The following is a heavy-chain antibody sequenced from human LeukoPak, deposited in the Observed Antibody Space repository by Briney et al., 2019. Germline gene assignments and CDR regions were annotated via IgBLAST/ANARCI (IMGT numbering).Heavy chain of an antibody. CDR1: GGTFSSYA. Sequence: SVKVSCKASGGTFSSYAISWVRQAPGQGLEWMGRIIPILGIANYAQKFQGRVTITADKSTSTAYMELSSLRSEDTAVYYCARMDYDSSGYYFDYWGQGTLVTVSS. D-gene: IGHD3-22*01. CDR3: ARMDYDSSGYYFDY. CDR2: IIPILGIA. J-gene: IGHJ4*02. V-gene: IGHV1-69*04.